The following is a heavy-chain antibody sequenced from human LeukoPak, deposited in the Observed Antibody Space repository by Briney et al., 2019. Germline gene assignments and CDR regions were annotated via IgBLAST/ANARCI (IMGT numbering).Heavy chain of an antibody. V-gene: IGHV3-13*01. D-gene: IGHD5-18*01. Sequence: GGSLRLSCAASGFTFSSYDMHWVRQVTGKGLEWVSGIGKSGHTYYAGSVKGRFTISRDNAKNSLYLQMNSLRAEDTAVYYCARRSQLWYTYYYYYYMDVWGKGTTVTVSS. CDR1: GFTFSSYD. CDR3: ARRSQLWYTYYYYYYMDV. CDR2: IGKSGHT. J-gene: IGHJ6*03.